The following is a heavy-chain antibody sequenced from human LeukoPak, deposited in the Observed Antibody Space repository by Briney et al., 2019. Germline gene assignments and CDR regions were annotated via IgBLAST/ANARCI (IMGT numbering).Heavy chain of an antibody. J-gene: IGHJ4*02. CDR2: IWYDGSNK. V-gene: IGHV3-33*03. D-gene: IGHD1-26*01. Sequence: GGSLRLSCAASGFTFSSYGMHWVRQAPGKGLEWVAVIWYDGSNKYYADSVKGRFTISRDDSRNTLYLQMNSLRGDDTAVYYCAKDVGKWASLHFFDYWGQGTLVTVSS. CDR3: AKDVGKWASLHFFDY. CDR1: GFTFSSYG.